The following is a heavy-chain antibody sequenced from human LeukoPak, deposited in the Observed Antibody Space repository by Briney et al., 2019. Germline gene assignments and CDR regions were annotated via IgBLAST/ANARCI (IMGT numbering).Heavy chain of an antibody. Sequence: SETLSLTCTVSGDSVSNDKYYWGWNRQPPGKGLEWIGSIYYSGSTYYNPSLNSRVTISVDTSKNQFSLKLSSVTAADTAVYYCARLGWWDSWGQGTLVTVYS. V-gene: IGHV4-39*01. CDR2: IYYSGST. CDR3: ARLGWWDS. J-gene: IGHJ4*02. D-gene: IGHD2-15*01. CDR1: GDSVSNDKYY.